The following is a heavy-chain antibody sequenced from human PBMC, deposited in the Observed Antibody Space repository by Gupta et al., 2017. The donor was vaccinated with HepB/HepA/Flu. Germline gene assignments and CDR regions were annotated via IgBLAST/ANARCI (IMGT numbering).Heavy chain of an antibody. CDR2: ISDSGGST. V-gene: IGHV3-23*01. Sequence: EVQMLESGGGLVQQGGSRRLSWGASGLTFSNYAMRWVRQVPGKGLEWVSSISDSGGSTNYADSVKGRFTISRDNSKNTLYLQMNSLRAEDTAVYYCAKVSNSYYHYYYMDVWGKGTTVTVSS. CDR3: AKVSNSYYHYYYMDV. CDR1: GLTFSNYA. J-gene: IGHJ6*03. D-gene: IGHD2/OR15-2a*01.